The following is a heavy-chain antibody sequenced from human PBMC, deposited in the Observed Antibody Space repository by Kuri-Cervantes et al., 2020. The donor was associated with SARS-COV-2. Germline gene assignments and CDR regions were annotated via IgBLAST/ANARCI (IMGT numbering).Heavy chain of an antibody. CDR3: ARGVPYYFDGTVSLRYYLDY. V-gene: IGHV1-18*01. CDR1: GYNSNVYG. J-gene: IGHJ4*02. D-gene: IGHD3-22*01. CDR2: VSAYGGTP. Sequence: ASVKVSCKTSGYNSNVYGVTWVRQAPGQGLEWMGWVSAYGGTPTYAQKFQGRVTFSTDTFTTTSYMELRSLRSDDTAVYYCARGVPYYFDGTVSLRYYLDYWGQGTLVTVSS.